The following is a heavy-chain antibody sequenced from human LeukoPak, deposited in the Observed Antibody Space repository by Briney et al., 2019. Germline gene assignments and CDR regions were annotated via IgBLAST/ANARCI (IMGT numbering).Heavy chain of an antibody. J-gene: IGHJ4*02. V-gene: IGHV4-39*07. CDR2: IYYSGST. D-gene: IGHD3-10*01. Sequence: TSETLSLTCTVSGVSISSSSYYWGWIRQPPGKGLEWIGSIYYSGSTYYSPSLKSRVTISVDTSKNQFSLKLSSVTAADTAVYYCAREQPRGGFDYWGQGTLVTVSS. CDR1: GVSISSSSYY. CDR3: AREQPRGGFDY.